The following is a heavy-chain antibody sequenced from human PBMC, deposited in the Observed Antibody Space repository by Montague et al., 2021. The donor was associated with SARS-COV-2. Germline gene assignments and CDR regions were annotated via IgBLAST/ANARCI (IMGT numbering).Heavy chain of an antibody. V-gene: IGHV4-31*03. J-gene: IGHJ3*01. CDR2: MHYSWIA. Sequence: TLSLTCTVSGGSINSCNYYWSCTRQHTVKGLEWIGYMHYSWIAYYSPSLRSRLTISMDTSKKQLSLTVNSVTAADTAVYYCARGSGYLDPPDLWGQGTLVTV. CDR3: ARGSGYLDPPDL. CDR1: GGSINSCNYY. D-gene: IGHD6-19*01.